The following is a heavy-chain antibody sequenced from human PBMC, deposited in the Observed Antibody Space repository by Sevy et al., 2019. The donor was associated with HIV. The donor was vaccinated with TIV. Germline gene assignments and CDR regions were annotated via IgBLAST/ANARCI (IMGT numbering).Heavy chain of an antibody. J-gene: IGHJ5*02. CDR2: ISYDGSNK. D-gene: IGHD5-18*01. CDR3: ARDAAEGPYGYTWFSNWFDP. Sequence: GGSLRLSCAASGFTFSSYAMYWVRQAPGKGLEWVAVISYDGSNKYFGDSVKGRFTLSRDNSKNTVYLQMNRLRPEETAVYYCARDAAEGPYGYTWFSNWFDPWGQGTLVTVSS. V-gene: IGHV3-30*04. CDR1: GFTFSSYA.